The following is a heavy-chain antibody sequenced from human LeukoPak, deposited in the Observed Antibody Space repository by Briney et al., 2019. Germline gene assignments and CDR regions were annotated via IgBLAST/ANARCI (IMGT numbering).Heavy chain of an antibody. CDR1: SDSINSRNYY. D-gene: IGHD4/OR15-4a*01. V-gene: IGHV4-39*01. J-gene: IGHJ4*02. CDR2: VQFSGKT. CDR3: AKHSGGAYYDPFDY. Sequence: SETLSLTCTVSSDSINSRNYYWGWIRQPPGKELEWIGRVQFSGKTFYNPSLKSRVTISTDITKLQFSLRLSSVTAAETAVYYCAKHSGGAYYDPFDYWGQGVLVTVSS.